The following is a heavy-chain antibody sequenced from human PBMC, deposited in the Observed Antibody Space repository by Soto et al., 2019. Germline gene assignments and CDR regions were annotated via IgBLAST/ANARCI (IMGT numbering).Heavy chain of an antibody. V-gene: IGHV5-51*01. CDR3: ASAYSSSWLGAQH. CDR1: GYSFTSYW. Sequence: GESLKISCKGSGYSFTSYWIGWVRQMPGKGLEWMGIIYPGDSDTRYSPSFQGQVTISADKSISTAYLQWSSLKASDTAMYYCASAYSSSWLGAQHWGQGTLVTVSS. J-gene: IGHJ1*01. CDR2: IYPGDSDT. D-gene: IGHD6-13*01.